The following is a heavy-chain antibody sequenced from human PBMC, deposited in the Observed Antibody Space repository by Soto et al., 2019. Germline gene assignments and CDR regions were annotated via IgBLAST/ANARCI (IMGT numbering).Heavy chain of an antibody. Sequence: ASVKVSCKASGGTFSSYAISWVRQAPGQGLEWMGEIIPIFGTASYAQKFQRRVTITADKSPSTAYMELSSLRSEDTAVYYCARPHLELGLDYYYYYGMDAWGQGTTVTVSS. CDR3: ARPHLELGLDYYYYYGMDA. V-gene: IGHV1-69*06. CDR2: IIPIFGTA. D-gene: IGHD1-7*01. CDR1: GGTFSSYA. J-gene: IGHJ6*02.